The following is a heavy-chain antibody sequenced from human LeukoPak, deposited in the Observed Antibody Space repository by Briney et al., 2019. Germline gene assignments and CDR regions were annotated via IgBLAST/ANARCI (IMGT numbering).Heavy chain of an antibody. J-gene: IGHJ4*02. Sequence: TSETLSLTCAVYGGSFSGYYWSWIRQPPGKGLEWIGEINHSGSTSYNPSLKSRVTISVDTSNDQFSLKLSSVTAADTAVYSCASHIAARAYYFDYWGQGTLVTVSS. CDR1: GGSFSGYY. D-gene: IGHD6-6*01. CDR2: INHSGST. CDR3: ASHIAARAYYFDY. V-gene: IGHV4-34*01.